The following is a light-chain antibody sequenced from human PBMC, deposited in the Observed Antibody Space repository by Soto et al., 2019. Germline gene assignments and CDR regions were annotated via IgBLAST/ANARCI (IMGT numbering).Light chain of an antibody. CDR3: SSYTSFSTYV. Sequence: QSALTQPASVSGSPGQSITISCTGTSGDVGGYNYVSWYQQHPGKAPKLMIYDVSNRPSGVSNRFSGSKSDNTASLTISGLQADDEADYYCSSYTSFSTYVFVTGTKVTVL. CDR1: SGDVGGYNY. CDR2: DVS. V-gene: IGLV2-14*01. J-gene: IGLJ1*01.